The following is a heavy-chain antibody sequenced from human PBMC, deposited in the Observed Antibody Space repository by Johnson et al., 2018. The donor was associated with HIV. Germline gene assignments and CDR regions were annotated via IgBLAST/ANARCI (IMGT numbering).Heavy chain of an antibody. CDR1: GFTFSSYG. V-gene: IGHV3-30*18. J-gene: IGHJ3*02. D-gene: IGHD1-26*01. CDR3: AKDDLGAGGSYPHAPDASVWDI. Sequence: QVQLVESGGGVVQPGRSLRLSCAASGFTFSSYGMHWVRQAPGKGLEWVAVISYDGSNKYYADSVKGRFTISRYNSKNTLYLQMNSLRAEDTAVYYCAKDDLGAGGSYPHAPDASVWDIWGQGTMVTVSS. CDR2: ISYDGSNK.